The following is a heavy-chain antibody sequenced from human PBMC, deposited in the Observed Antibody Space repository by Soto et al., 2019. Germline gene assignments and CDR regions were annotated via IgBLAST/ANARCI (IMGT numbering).Heavy chain of an antibody. Sequence: GSVRRSCAASGGNVSSNYRSWVRQAPGKGLEWVSIIYYDGDTYYADSVKGRFTISRDNSKNTLYLQMNSLRAEDTAVYFCARAEGGGYVGYWGQGTTVTVSS. V-gene: IGHV3-66*01. CDR2: IYYDGDT. CDR1: GGNVSSNY. CDR3: ARAEGGGYVGY. J-gene: IGHJ4*02. D-gene: IGHD1-26*01.